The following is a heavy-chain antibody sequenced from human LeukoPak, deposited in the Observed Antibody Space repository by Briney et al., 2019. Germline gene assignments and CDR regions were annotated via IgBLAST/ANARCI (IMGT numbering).Heavy chain of an antibody. CDR3: ARVWQDYSNVDY. Sequence: GGSLRLSFGVSGLTFSNYHMNGVRQAPGKGREGISYITTSSSSMNHADSVKGRFAISRDNAKNPLYLQMTSLRAEDTAIYYCARVWQDYSNVDYWGQGNLVTVSS. J-gene: IGHJ4*02. V-gene: IGHV3-48*01. CDR1: GLTFSNYH. CDR2: ITTSSSSM. D-gene: IGHD4-11*01.